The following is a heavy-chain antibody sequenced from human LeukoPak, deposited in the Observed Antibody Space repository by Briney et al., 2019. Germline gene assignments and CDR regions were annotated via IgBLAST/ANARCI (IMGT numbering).Heavy chain of an antibody. CDR3: ARYDYTFLYDTFDV. V-gene: IGHV4-61*02. CDR1: GGSIISNSYF. D-gene: IGHD4-11*01. Sequence: RASETLSLTRTVSGGSIISNSYFWSWIRQPAWKGLEWIGRIYSSGSTNYNPSLESRVTISVDTSKNQFSLKLSSVTAADTAVYYCARYDYTFLYDTFDVWGQGTMVTVS. J-gene: IGHJ3*01. CDR2: IYSSGST.